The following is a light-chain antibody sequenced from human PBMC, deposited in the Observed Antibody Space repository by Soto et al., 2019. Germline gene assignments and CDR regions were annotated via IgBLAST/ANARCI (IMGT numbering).Light chain of an antibody. CDR1: QTVSSGF. CDR2: DAS. J-gene: IGKJ5*01. Sequence: VFSQSSCTLPLSTGERATLSCRAIQTVSSGFLAWYQQTPGQAPRLLIYDASSRATGIPDRFSGSGSGTDFTLIISRLEPEDFAVYYCQQYGSAPPITFGQGTRLEIK. CDR3: QQYGSAPPIT. V-gene: IGKV3-20*01.